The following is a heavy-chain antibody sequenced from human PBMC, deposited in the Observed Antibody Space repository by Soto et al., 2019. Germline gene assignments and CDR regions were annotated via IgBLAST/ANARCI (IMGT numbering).Heavy chain of an antibody. CDR3: ARTFSAAGTY. Sequence: PGGSLRLSCAASGFTFSNYAMHWVRQAPGKGLEWVALISYDGSNKSYADSVKGRFTISRDNSKNTLYLQIDSLSAEDTAVYYCARTFSAAGTYWGRGTLVTVSS. J-gene: IGHJ4*02. V-gene: IGHV3-30-3*01. CDR2: ISYDGSNK. CDR1: GFTFSNYA. D-gene: IGHD6-13*01.